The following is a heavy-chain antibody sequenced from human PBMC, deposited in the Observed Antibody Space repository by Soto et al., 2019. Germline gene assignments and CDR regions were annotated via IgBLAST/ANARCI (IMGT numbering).Heavy chain of an antibody. Sequence: TLSLTCTVSGGSISSYYWSWIRQPPGKGLGWIGYIYYSGSTNYNPSLKSRVTISVDTSKNQFSLKLSSVTAADTAVYYCAREDGYYFDYWGQGTLVTVSS. CDR2: IYYSGST. J-gene: IGHJ4*02. V-gene: IGHV4-59*01. CDR1: GGSISSYY. CDR3: AREDGYYFDY.